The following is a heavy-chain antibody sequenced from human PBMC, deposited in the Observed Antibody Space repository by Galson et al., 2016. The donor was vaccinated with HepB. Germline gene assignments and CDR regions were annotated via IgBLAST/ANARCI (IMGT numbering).Heavy chain of an antibody. D-gene: IGHD3-16*01. CDR1: GSSFSSYS. Sequence: SLRLSCAASGSSFSSYSMHWVRQAPGKGLEWVAVISTDGNNAYFADSVKGRFTISRDNSKNTVDLQMNSLGREDTAVYYCAREDGVHYETSVYHGFLDSWGQGTLVTVSS. J-gene: IGHJ4*02. V-gene: IGHV3-30-3*01. CDR2: ISTDGNNA. CDR3: AREDGVHYETSVYHGFLDS.